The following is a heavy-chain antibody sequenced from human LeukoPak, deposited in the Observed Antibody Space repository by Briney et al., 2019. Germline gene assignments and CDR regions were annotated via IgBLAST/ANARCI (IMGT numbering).Heavy chain of an antibody. CDR3: AKDLGLMATTLFDY. J-gene: IGHJ4*02. V-gene: IGHV3-23*01. CDR1: GPTFSSYA. CDR2: ISGSGDSA. D-gene: IGHD5-24*01. Sequence: QSGGSLRLSCGASGPTFSSYAMSWVRQAPGKGLEWVSAISGSGDSAYYADSVKGRFTISRDNSKNTLYLQMNSLRAEDTAVYYCAKDLGLMATTLFDYWGQGTLVTVSS.